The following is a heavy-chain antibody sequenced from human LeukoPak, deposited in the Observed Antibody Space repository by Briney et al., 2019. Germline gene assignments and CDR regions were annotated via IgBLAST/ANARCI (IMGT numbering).Heavy chain of an antibody. Sequence: SETLSLTCTVSGGSISSGSYYWSWIRQPAGKGLEWIGRISSSGSTNYNPSLKSRVTISVDTSKSQFSLKLSSVTAADTAVYFCARGPYSYDSSGAFDIWGQGTMVTVSS. CDR2: ISSSGST. J-gene: IGHJ3*02. V-gene: IGHV4-61*02. D-gene: IGHD3-22*01. CDR1: GGSISSGSYY. CDR3: ARGPYSYDSSGAFDI.